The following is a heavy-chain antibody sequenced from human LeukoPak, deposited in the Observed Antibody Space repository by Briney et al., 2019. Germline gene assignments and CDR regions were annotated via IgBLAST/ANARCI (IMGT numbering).Heavy chain of an antibody. CDR3: ARFRYGDSNYYYYYYMDV. Sequence: SETLSLTCTVSGGSISSSSYYWGWIRQPPGKGLEWIGSIYYSGSTYYNPSLKSRVTISVDTSKNQFSLKLSSVTAADTAVCYCARFRYGDSNYYYYYYMDVWGKGTTVTVSS. CDR1: GGSISSSSYY. J-gene: IGHJ6*03. V-gene: IGHV4-39*07. CDR2: IYYSGST. D-gene: IGHD4-17*01.